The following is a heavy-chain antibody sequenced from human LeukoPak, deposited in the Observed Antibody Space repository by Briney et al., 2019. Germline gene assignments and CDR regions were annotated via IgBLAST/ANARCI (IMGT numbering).Heavy chain of an antibody. CDR2: IKSKTDGGTT. J-gene: IGHJ4*02. CDR1: GFTFSNAS. CDR3: TTLGYDFWSGYWKCFDY. D-gene: IGHD3-3*01. V-gene: IGHV3-15*01. Sequence: GGSLRLSCAASGFTFSNASMSWVRQAPGKGLAGVGCIKSKTDGGTTDYAAPVKGRFTISRDDSKNTLYLQMNSLKTEDTAVYYCTTLGYDFWSGYWKCFDYWGQGTLVTVSS.